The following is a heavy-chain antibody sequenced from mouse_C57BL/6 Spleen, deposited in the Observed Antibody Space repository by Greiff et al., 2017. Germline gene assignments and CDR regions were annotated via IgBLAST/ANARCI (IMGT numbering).Heavy chain of an antibody. D-gene: IGHD2-4*01. J-gene: IGHJ3*01. CDR1: GFSLSTFGMG. V-gene: IGHV8-8*01. CDR3: ARMDDYAWFAY. CDR2: IWWDDDK. Sequence: LQQSGPGILQPSQTLSLTCSFSGFSLSTFGMGVGWIRQPSGKGLEWLAHIWWDDDKYYNPALNSRLTISKDTSKNQVFLKIANVDTAVTATYYCARMDDYAWFAYWGQGTLVTVSA.